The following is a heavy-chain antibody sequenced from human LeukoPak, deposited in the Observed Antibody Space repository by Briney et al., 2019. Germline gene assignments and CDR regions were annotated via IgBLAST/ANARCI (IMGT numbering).Heavy chain of an antibody. V-gene: IGHV3-23*01. CDR2: ISGSGGST. D-gene: IGHD3-22*01. CDR3: AKPPHYDSSGYYYDY. CDR1: GFTFCSYA. J-gene: IGHJ4*02. Sequence: GGSLRLSCAASGFTFCSYAMSWVRQAPGKALEWVSPISGSGGSTYYADSVKGRFTITRDNSNNTLYLKINSLRAEDTIVYYCAKPPHYDSSGYYYDYWGQGTLVTVSS.